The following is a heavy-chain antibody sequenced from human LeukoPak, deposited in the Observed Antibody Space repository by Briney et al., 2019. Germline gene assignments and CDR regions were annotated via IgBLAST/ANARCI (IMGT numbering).Heavy chain of an antibody. Sequence: GGSLRLSCVASGFTFSTYPMSWVRQAPGKGLEWVSTMSGSSGNTYYEDSVKGRFTISRANSKNTLYLQINSLRAEDTAVYYCAKGPERGVFDIWGQGTMVTVSS. J-gene: IGHJ3*02. V-gene: IGHV3-23*01. D-gene: IGHD1-14*01. CDR1: GFTFSTYP. CDR2: MSGSSGNT. CDR3: AKGPERGVFDI.